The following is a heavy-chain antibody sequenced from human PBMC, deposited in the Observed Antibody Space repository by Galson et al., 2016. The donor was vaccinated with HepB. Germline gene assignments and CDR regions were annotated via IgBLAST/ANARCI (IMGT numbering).Heavy chain of an antibody. J-gene: IGHJ5*02. CDR2: LSYDGHSK. CDR3: ARERDCCSSSCLVNWFDP. V-gene: IGHV3-30*04. Sequence: SLRLSCAASGFTFSSYAMHWARQAPGRGLEWVALLSYDGHSKYYVDSVKGRFTISRDISKNTLYLQMNSLRPEDTAVYFCARERDCCSSSCLVNWFDPWGQGTLVTVSS. CDR1: GFTFSSYA. D-gene: IGHD2-2*01.